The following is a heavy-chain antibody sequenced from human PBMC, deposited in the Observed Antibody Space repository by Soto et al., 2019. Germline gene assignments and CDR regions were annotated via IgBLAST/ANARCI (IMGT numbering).Heavy chain of an antibody. CDR1: GFTFNNYW. Sequence: GGSLSLSCAASGFTFNNYWMHWVRQAPGKGLVWVSRINSDGTSTSYADSVKGRFTISRGNAKNTLYLQMNSLRAEDTAVYYCASHHCRGGSCYGGDAFDIWGQGTMVTVSS. D-gene: IGHD2-15*01. CDR2: INSDGTST. CDR3: ASHHCRGGSCYGGDAFDI. J-gene: IGHJ3*02. V-gene: IGHV3-74*01.